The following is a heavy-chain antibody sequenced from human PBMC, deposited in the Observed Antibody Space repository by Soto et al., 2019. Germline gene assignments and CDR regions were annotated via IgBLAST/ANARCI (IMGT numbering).Heavy chain of an antibody. CDR2: IYHSGST. CDR3: ARDFRLRLGRDYYYYGMDV. D-gene: IGHD3-16*01. CDR1: GGSISSGGYS. V-gene: IGHV4-30-2*01. Sequence: PSETLSLTCAVSGGSISSGGYSWSWIRQPPGKGQEWIGDIYHSGSTYYNPSLKSRVTISVDKSKNQFSLKLSSVTAADTAVYYCARDFRLRLGRDYYYYGMDVWGQGTTVTVSS. J-gene: IGHJ6*02.